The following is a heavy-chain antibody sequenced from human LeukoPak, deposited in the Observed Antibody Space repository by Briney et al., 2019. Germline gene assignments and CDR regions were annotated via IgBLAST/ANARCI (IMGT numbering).Heavy chain of an antibody. V-gene: IGHV3-23*01. CDR2: ITANSAGR. CDR3: ARDDGWIQFNF. D-gene: IGHD5-18*01. CDR1: GFTFSSYG. J-gene: IGHJ4*02. Sequence: GALRLSCAASGFTFSSYGMNWVRQAPGKGLEWVAGITANSAGRYYADSVQGRFTISRDNSKSTVYLQVNSLRAEDTALYYCARDDGWIQFNFWGQGTLVTVSS.